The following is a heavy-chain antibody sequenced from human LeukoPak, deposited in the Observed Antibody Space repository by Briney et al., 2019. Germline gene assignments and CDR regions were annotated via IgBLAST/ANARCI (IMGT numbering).Heavy chain of an antibody. Sequence: GGSLRLSCAASGFTFSNFAMNWVRQAPGKGLEWVSAISGSGDRTYYADSVKGRFTISRDNSKNTLYLQMNSLRAEDTAVYYCAKDPGYCSSTSCRYYYYYYMDVWGKGTTVTVSS. CDR1: GFTFSNFA. J-gene: IGHJ6*03. CDR3: AKDPGYCSSTSCRYYYYYYMDV. CDR2: ISGSGDRT. D-gene: IGHD2-2*01. V-gene: IGHV3-23*01.